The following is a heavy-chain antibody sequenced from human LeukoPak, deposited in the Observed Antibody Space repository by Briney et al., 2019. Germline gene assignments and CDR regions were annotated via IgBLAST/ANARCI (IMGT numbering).Heavy chain of an antibody. CDR3: AREVGSGWYNY. Sequence: PSETLSLTCAVYGGSFSGYYWSWIRQPPGKGLEWIGEINHSGSTNYNPSLKSRVTISVDTSKNQFSLKLSSVTAADTAVYYCAREVGSGWYNYWGQGTLVTVSS. CDR2: INHSGST. J-gene: IGHJ4*02. CDR1: GGSFSGYY. V-gene: IGHV4-34*01. D-gene: IGHD6-19*01.